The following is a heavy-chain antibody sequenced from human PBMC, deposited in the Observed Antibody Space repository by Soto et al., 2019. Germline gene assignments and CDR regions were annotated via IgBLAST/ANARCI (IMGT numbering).Heavy chain of an antibody. CDR3: ARDRDDFCSGYLHCMDV. V-gene: IGHV1-18*01. CDR2: ISAYNGNT. Sequence: QVRLVQSGAAVKKPGASVKVSCKASGYTFTSYGISWVRQAPGQGLEWMGWISAYNGNTNYAQKLQGRVTKTTDTSTSTAYMELRSLRSDDTAVYYCARDRDDFCSGYLHCMDVWGQGTTVTVSS. CDR1: GYTFTSYG. D-gene: IGHD3-3*01. J-gene: IGHJ6*02.